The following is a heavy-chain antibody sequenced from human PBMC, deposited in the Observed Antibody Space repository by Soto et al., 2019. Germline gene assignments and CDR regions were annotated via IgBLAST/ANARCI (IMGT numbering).Heavy chain of an antibody. CDR2: IYYSGSP. V-gene: IGHV4-59*08. CDR3: AVRRYSRGWYNPFDS. Sequence: QVQLQESGPGLVKPSETLSLTCTVSGGSISSYYWSWIRQPPGKGLEWIGYIYYSGSPNYNPSLKVRVAISVDTSKIQYSLKLSSVADADTAVYYWAVRRYSRGWYNPFDSWGQGTMVTVS. D-gene: IGHD6-19*01. CDR1: GGSISSYY. J-gene: IGHJ3*02.